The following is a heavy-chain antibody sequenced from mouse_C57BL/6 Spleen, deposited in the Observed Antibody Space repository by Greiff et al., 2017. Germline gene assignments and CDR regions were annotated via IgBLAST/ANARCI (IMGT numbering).Heavy chain of an antibody. D-gene: IGHD1-1*01. CDR2: FHPYNDDT. Sequence: QVQLQQSGAELVKPGASVKMSCKASGYTFTTYPIEWMKQNHGKSLEWIGNFHPYNDDTKYNEKFKGKATLTVEKSSSTVYLGLSRLTSDDSAVYYGARPHYYGSSYAMDYWGQGTSVTVSS. J-gene: IGHJ4*01. CDR3: ARPHYYGSSYAMDY. V-gene: IGHV1-47*01. CDR1: GYTFTTYP.